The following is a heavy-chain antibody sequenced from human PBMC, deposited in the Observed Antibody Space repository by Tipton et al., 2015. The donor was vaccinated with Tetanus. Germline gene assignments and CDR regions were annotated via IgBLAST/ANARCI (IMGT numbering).Heavy chain of an antibody. CDR3: ARDTYYGDPLGYFDL. Sequence: GLVKPSETLSLTCTVSGGSISPYYWSWIRQPPGKGLEWIGYIYYSGSTNYNPSLESRVTISVDTSKNQFSLKLSSVTAADTAVYYCARDTYYGDPLGYFDLWGRGTLVTVSS. CDR2: IYYSGST. CDR1: GGSISPYY. V-gene: IGHV4-59*12. J-gene: IGHJ2*01. D-gene: IGHD4-17*01.